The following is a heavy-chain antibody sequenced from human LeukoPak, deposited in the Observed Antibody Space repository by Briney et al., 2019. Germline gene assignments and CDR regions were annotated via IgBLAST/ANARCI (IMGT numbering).Heavy chain of an antibody. Sequence: GASLRLSCAASGFTFSNYAMTWVRQAPGKGLEWVSAISGSGPNTYYADSVKGRFTISRDNSKNTLYLQMNSLRADGTAVYYCAIGLYGGPFDYWGQGTLVTVSS. J-gene: IGHJ4*02. D-gene: IGHD4-17*01. CDR3: AIGLYGGPFDY. V-gene: IGHV3-23*01. CDR2: ISGSGPNT. CDR1: GFTFSNYA.